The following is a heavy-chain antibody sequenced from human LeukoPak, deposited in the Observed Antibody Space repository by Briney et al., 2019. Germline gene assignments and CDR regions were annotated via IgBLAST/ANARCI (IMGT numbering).Heavy chain of an antibody. CDR2: LTGDGNT. V-gene: IGHV3-23*01. CDR1: GFTFTSYA. J-gene: IGHJ4*02. CDR3: AKVKWKLIGYFDY. D-gene: IGHD1-20*01. Sequence: PGESLRLSCAASGFTFTSYATSWVRQAPGKGLEWVSVLTGDGNTYYADSVKGRFTNSRDDSKNTLFLQMNSLRAEDTAVYFCAKVKWKLIGYFDYWGQGTLVTVSS.